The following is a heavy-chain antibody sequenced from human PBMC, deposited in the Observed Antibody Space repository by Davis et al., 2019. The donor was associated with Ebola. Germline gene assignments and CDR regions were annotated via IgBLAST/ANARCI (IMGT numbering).Heavy chain of an antibody. J-gene: IGHJ6*03. D-gene: IGHD6-13*01. CDR3: VRHSSSWKYYFFYLDV. V-gene: IGHV5-51*01. CDR2: IYPGDSDI. CDR1: GYSFTSYW. Sequence: KVSCKGSGYSFTSYWIGWVRQMPGKGLEWMGIIYPGDSDIRYSPSFQGQVTISADKSINTTYLQWSSLKASDTAMYYCVRHSSSWKYYFFYLDVWGKGTTVTVSS.